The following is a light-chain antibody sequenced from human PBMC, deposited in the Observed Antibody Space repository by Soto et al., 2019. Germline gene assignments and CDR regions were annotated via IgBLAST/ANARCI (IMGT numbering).Light chain of an antibody. J-gene: IGKJ2*01. V-gene: IGKV1-5*03. Sequence: IQMTQSPSTVSASVGDRVTITCRARQAVNSWVAWYQHKSGKAPKLLIYRAATLENGVPSRFSGSGSETEFTLTISGLQPDDSGTYYCQQYYAYSYTFGQWTKVEIK. CDR3: QQYYAYSYT. CDR2: RAA. CDR1: QAVNSW.